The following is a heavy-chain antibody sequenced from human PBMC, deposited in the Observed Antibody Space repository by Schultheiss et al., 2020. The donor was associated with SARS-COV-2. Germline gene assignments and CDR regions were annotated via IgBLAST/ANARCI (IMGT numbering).Heavy chain of an antibody. Sequence: GGSLRLSCAASGFTFSSYGMHWVRQAPGKWLEWVAVIWYDGSNKYYADSVKGRFTISRDNSKNTLYLQMNSLRAEDTAVYYCAKMAYSSSWDDYYYGMDVWGQGTTVTVSS. D-gene: IGHD6-13*01. V-gene: IGHV3-30*02. J-gene: IGHJ6*02. CDR2: IWYDGSNK. CDR3: AKMAYSSSWDDYYYGMDV. CDR1: GFTFSSYG.